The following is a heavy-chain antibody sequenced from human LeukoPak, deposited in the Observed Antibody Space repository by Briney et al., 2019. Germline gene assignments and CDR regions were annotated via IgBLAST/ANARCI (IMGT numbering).Heavy chain of an antibody. CDR2: IYTSGST. CDR1: GGSISSANSY. D-gene: IGHD6-19*01. CDR3: ARHSWPGYSSGWIHPYYFDY. V-gene: IGHV4-61*02. J-gene: IGHJ4*02. Sequence: SETLSLTCTVSGGSISSANSYWNWIRQPAGKGLEWIGRIYTSGSTYYNPSLKSRVTISVDTSKNQFSLKLSSVTAADTAVYYCARHSWPGYSSGWIHPYYFDYWGQGTLVTVSS.